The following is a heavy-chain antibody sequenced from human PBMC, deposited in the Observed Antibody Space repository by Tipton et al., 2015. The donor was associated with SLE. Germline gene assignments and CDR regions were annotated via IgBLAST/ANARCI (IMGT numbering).Heavy chain of an antibody. J-gene: IGHJ4*02. Sequence: TLSLTCTVSGGSISSYYWGWIRQPPGKGLEWIGSIYHSGSTYYNPSLKSRVTISVDTSKNQFSLKLSSVTAADTAVYYCAREGQLVQYYFDYWGQGTLVTVSS. CDR3: AREGQLVQYYFDY. CDR1: GGSISSYY. V-gene: IGHV4-38-2*02. CDR2: IYHSGST. D-gene: IGHD6-6*01.